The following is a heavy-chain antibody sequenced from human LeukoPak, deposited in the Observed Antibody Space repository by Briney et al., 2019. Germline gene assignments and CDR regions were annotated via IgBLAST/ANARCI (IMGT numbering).Heavy chain of an antibody. CDR3: ASGGLLWFGEFLSFPFDY. CDR2: IYYSGSA. J-gene: IGHJ4*02. V-gene: IGHV4-39*01. D-gene: IGHD3-10*01. CDR1: GGSISSSNYY. Sequence: PSETPSLTCTVSGGSISSSNYYWGWIRQPPGKGLEWIGCIYYSGSAYYNPSLKSRVTISVDTSNNQFSLKLGPVTPADTAVYYCASGGLLWFGEFLSFPFDYWGQGTLVTVSS.